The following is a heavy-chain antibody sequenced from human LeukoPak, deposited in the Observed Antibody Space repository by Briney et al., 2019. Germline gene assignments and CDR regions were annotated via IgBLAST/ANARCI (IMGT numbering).Heavy chain of an antibody. CDR3: ARRFITGWYLDY. J-gene: IGHJ4*02. CDR1: GFTVSTSY. D-gene: IGHD6-19*01. V-gene: IGHV3-53*01. Sequence: GGSLRLSCAAAGFTVSTSYMSWVRQAPGKGLEWVSIIYGDGTTYYADSVKGRFTISRDNSKITVYLQMNSLRPEDTAVYYRARRFITGWYLDYWGQGTLVTVSS. CDR2: IYGDGTT.